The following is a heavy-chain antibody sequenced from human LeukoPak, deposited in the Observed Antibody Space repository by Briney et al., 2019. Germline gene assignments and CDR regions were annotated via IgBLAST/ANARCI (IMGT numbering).Heavy chain of an antibody. D-gene: IGHD3-9*01. J-gene: IGHJ4*02. CDR1: GFTFSNFG. V-gene: IGHV3-30*18. CDR2: VSYDGSNK. Sequence: EGSLRLSCAASGFTFSNFGMHWARQAPGKGLEWVAVVSYDGSNKYYADSVKGRFSISRDNSKNTVYLQMNSLRAEDTAVYYCAKGSPRFYDILDYWGQGTLITVSS. CDR3: AKGSPRFYDILDY.